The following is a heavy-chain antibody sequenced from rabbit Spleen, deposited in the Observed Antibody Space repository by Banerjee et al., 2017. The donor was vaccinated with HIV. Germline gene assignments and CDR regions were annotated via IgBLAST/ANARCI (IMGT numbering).Heavy chain of an antibody. J-gene: IGHJ6*01. D-gene: IGHD8-1*01. CDR3: ARDSGSSFSSYGMDL. CDR2: IEGGSSAFS. V-gene: IGHV1S40*01. Sequence: QSLEESGGGLVQPEGSLTLTCTASGVSFSNNQYMCWVRQAPGKGLAWIACIEGGSSAFSYFARWAKGRFTISKTSSTTVTLQMTSLTAADTATYFCARDSGSSFSSYGMDLWGQGTLVTVS. CDR1: GVSFSNNQY.